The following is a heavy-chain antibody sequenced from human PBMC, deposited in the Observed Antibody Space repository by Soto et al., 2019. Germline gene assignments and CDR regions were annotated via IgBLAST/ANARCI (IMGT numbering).Heavy chain of an antibody. D-gene: IGHD3-16*01. Sequence: EEQLLESGGGLIQPGGSMRLACAASGFTFSRYAMTWFRQAPGKGLEWVSSISFSDCCTYYAYSVTGRLTISRDNSKITLFLQLNSLIVEDTAVYYCVKEDRSLGRRYFDLWGSGTLVTGSS. V-gene: IGHV3-23*01. J-gene: IGHJ2*01. CDR3: VKEDRSLGRRYFDL. CDR1: GFTFSRYA. CDR2: ISFSDCCT.